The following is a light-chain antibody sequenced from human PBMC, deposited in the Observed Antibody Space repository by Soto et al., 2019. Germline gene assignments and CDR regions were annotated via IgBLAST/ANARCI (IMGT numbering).Light chain of an antibody. J-gene: IGKJ4*01. CDR2: GAS. CDR3: QQYNYRPLT. CDR1: QIVSSS. Sequence: DIVMTQAPATLSVSPGDRATLSCRASQIVSSSLAWYQQKPGQAHRLLIYGASTRATGIPGRFSGSGSGTDFTLTSSIRRSEDFADYYFQQYNYRPLTFVSGTKVEIK. V-gene: IGKV3-15*01.